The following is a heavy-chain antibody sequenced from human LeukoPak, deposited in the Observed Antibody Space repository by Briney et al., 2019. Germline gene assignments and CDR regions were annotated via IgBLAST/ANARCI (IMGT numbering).Heavy chain of an antibody. J-gene: IGHJ4*02. V-gene: IGHV4-4*07. CDR1: GDSISSSS. CDR3: AKIFGSWKFDY. D-gene: IGHD6-13*01. Sequence: SDTLSLTCTVSGDSISSSSGSWIRQPAGKGLEWIGRIYTSGSTNYNPSLKSRVTMSVDTSKNQFSLKPSSVTAADTAVYYCAKIFGSWKFDYWGQGTLVTVSS. CDR2: IYTSGST.